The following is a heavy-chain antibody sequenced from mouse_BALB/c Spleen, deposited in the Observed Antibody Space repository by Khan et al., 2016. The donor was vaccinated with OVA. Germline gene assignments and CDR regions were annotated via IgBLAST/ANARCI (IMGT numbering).Heavy chain of an antibody. CDR2: IYPGSGYT. D-gene: IGHD3-2*02. CDR1: EYTFTDFF. CDR3: ARAGYGGFAY. V-gene: IGHV1-77*01. J-gene: IGHJ3*01. Sequence: QVQLQQSGPELVKPGASVKMSCKASEYTFTDFFISWLKQRPGQGLEWIGDIYPGSGYTYYNEKFKGKATLTSDKSSNTAYIQFSSLTSEDSAVYCCARAGYGGFAYWGQGTLVTVSA.